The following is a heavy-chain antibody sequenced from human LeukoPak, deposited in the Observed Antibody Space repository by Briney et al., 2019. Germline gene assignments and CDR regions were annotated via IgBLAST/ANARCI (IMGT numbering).Heavy chain of an antibody. Sequence: SETLSLTCTVSAGSINNYYWSWIRQPPGKGLEWIGYIYYSGSTNYNPSLKSRVTISVDTSKRQVSLNLSSVTAADMAVYYCARVAARYVGMDVWGQGTTVTVSS. CDR3: ARVAARYVGMDV. CDR2: IYYSGST. D-gene: IGHD6-6*01. V-gene: IGHV4-59*01. J-gene: IGHJ6*02. CDR1: AGSINNYY.